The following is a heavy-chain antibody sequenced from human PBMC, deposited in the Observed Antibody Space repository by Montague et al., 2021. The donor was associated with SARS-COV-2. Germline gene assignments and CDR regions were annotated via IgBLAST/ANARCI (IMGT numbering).Heavy chain of an antibody. CDR1: GFPVTSNY. J-gene: IGHJ6*02. Sequence: SLSLSCAASGFPVTSNYMSWVRQAPGKGLEWVSVIYDGGSTYYADSVKGRFTISRDNSKNTLYLQMNSLRAEDTAVYYCARGGGLRNYGMDAWGQGTTVTVSS. D-gene: IGHD5-12*01. CDR3: ARGGGLRNYGMDA. CDR2: IYDGGST. V-gene: IGHV3-53*01.